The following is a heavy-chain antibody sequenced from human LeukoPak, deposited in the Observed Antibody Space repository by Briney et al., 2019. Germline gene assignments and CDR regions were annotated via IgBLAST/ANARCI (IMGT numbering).Heavy chain of an antibody. CDR1: GYTFTSYG. V-gene: IGHV1-18*01. Sequence: ASVKVSCKASGYTFTSYGISWVRQAPGQGLEWMGWISAYNGNTNYAQKLQGRVTMTTDTSTSTAYMELRSLRSEDTAVYYCARDRHVAAKRGWFDPWGQGTLVTVSS. CDR2: ISAYNGNT. D-gene: IGHD6-19*01. J-gene: IGHJ5*02. CDR3: ARDRHVAAKRGWFDP.